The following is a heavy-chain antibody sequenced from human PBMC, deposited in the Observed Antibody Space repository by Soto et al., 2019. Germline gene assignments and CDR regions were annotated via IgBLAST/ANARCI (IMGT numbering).Heavy chain of an antibody. CDR3: ARGYCSGGSCYAYSDFDY. CDR1: GFTFSSYA. J-gene: IGHJ4*02. Sequence: GGSLRLSCAASGFTFSSYAMHWVRQAPGKGLEWVAVISYDGSNKYYADSVKGRFTISRDNSKNTLYLQMNSLRAEDTAVYYCARGYCSGGSCYAYSDFDYWGQGTLVTVSS. CDR2: ISYDGSNK. D-gene: IGHD2-15*01. V-gene: IGHV3-30-3*01.